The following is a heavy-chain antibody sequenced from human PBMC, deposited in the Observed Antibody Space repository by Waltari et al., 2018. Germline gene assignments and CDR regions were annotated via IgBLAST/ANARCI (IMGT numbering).Heavy chain of an antibody. V-gene: IGHV4-59*01. CDR3: ARGSTYYEILTGYYKGNWFDP. Sequence: QVQLQESGPGLVKPSETLSLTCTVSGGSISSYYWRWLRQPPGKGLEWIGYIYYSVSTNYNPSLKSRVTISVDTSKNQFSLKLSSVTAADTAVYYCARGSTYYEILTGYYKGNWFDPWGQGTLVTVSS. J-gene: IGHJ5*02. CDR2: IYYSVST. CDR1: GGSISSYY. D-gene: IGHD3-9*01.